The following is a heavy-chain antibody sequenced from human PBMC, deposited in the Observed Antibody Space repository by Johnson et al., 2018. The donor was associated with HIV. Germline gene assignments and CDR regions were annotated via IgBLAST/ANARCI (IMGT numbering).Heavy chain of an antibody. CDR3: ARGDPPNVFNI. Sequence: VQLVESGGGLVQPGGSLRLSCAASGFTFRSYDMHWVRQVTGKGLEWVSAIGTISDTFYPDSVKGRFTISRDNAKNSLYLQMDSLRAEDTAVYYCARGDPPNVFNIWGRGTVVTVSS. CDR1: GFTFRSYD. V-gene: IGHV3-13*01. CDR2: IGTISDT. J-gene: IGHJ3*02.